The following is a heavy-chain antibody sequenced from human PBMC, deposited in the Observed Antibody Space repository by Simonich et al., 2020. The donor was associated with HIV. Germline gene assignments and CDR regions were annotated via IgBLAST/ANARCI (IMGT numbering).Heavy chain of an antibody. Sequence: EVQLLQSGTEVKKPGTTVKIFCKISRDTFTFTDYYIHWVQQAHGKGLEGLGWVDPEDGETIYAENFQGRVTITADTSKATAYMELSSLRSEATAVYYCATDRPPEDGAPRYWGQGTLVTVSS. D-gene: IGHD6-6*01. CDR2: VDPEDGET. CDR3: ATDRPPEDGAPRY. J-gene: IGHJ4*02. V-gene: IGHV1-69-2*01. CDR1: RDTFTFTDYY.